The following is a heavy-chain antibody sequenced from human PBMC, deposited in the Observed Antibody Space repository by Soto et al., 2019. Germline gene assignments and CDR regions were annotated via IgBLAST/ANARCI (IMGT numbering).Heavy chain of an antibody. J-gene: IGHJ6*02. CDR3: ARVVRSCSGTTCYTRADV. CDR2: TYYSGST. V-gene: IGHV4-30-4*01. Sequence: SETLSLTCTVSGGSISSGDYYWSWIRQPPGKGLEWIGYTYYSGSTYYNPSLKSRVTISVDTSKNQFSVKLSSVTAADTAVYHCARVVRSCSGTTCYTRADVWGQGTTVTVSS. D-gene: IGHD2-2*02. CDR1: GGSISSGDYY.